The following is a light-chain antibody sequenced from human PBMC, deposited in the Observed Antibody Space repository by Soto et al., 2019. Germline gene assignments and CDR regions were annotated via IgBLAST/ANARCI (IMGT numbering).Light chain of an antibody. CDR1: QSVLYSSNNKNY. V-gene: IGKV4-1*01. CDR3: QQYYSPLAWT. CDR2: WAS. J-gene: IGKJ1*01. Sequence: DIVMTQSPDSLAVSLGERATINCKSSQSVLYSSNNKNYLAWYQQKLGQPPKLLIYWASTRESGVPDRFSGRGSGTDFTLTISSLQAEDVAVYYCQQYYSPLAWTFGQGTKVEIK.